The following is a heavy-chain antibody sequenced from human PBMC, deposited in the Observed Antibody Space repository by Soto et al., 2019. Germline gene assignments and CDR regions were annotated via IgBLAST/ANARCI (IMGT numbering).Heavy chain of an antibody. D-gene: IGHD3-10*01. CDR2: IYHSGST. Sequence: QVQLQESGPGLVKPSGTLSLTCAVSGGSISSSNWWSWVRQPPGKGLEWIGEIYHSGSTNYNPSLQSRVTRSVDKSKNQFSLKLSSVTAADTAVYYCARDQLWFGDFNTWGMDVWGQGTTVTVSS. CDR3: ARDQLWFGDFNTWGMDV. V-gene: IGHV4-4*02. CDR1: GGSISSSNW. J-gene: IGHJ6*02.